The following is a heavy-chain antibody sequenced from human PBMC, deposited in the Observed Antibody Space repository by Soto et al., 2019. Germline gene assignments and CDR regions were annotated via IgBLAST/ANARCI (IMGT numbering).Heavy chain of an antibody. D-gene: IGHD5-12*01. CDR3: ARGGPEMATIGSFDY. CDR2: INPSGGST. CDR1: GYTFTNYY. Sequence: ASVKVSCKASGYTFTNYYIHWVRQAPGQGLEWMGVINPSGGSTSYARKFQGRVTMTRDTSTSTVYMELTSLTSEDTAVYYCARGGPEMATIGSFDYWGPGTLVTVSS. V-gene: IGHV1-46*01. J-gene: IGHJ4*02.